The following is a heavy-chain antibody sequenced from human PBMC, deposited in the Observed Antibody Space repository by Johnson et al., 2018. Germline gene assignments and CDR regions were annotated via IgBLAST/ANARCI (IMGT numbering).Heavy chain of an antibody. CDR2: ISGSGSST. J-gene: IGHJ2*01. V-gene: IGHV3-23*04. CDR3: AKDQNPRPHLDVWRGFPAGWYFDL. Sequence: VQLVQSGGGLVQPGGSLRLSCAASGFTFSNYAMSWVRQAPGKGLEWVSGISGSGSSTYHADSVKGRFTISRDNSKNKLYRQMNSLRAEDTAVYYCAKDQNPRPHLDVWRGFPAGWYFDLWGRGTLVTVSS. D-gene: IGHD3-3*01. CDR1: GFTFSNYA.